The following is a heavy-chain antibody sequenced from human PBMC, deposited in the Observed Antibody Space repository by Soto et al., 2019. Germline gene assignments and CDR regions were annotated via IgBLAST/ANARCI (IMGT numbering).Heavy chain of an antibody. CDR1: GGTFSSYT. D-gene: IGHD1-1*01. V-gene: IGHV1-69*02. Sequence: GASVKVSCKASGGTFSSYTISWVRQAPGQGLEWMGRIIPILGIANYAQKFQGRVTITADKSTSTAYMELSSLRSEDTAVYYCARNLQLERPHRRELDDAFDIWGQGTMVTVSS. CDR2: IIPILGIA. J-gene: IGHJ3*02. CDR3: ARNLQLERPHRRELDDAFDI.